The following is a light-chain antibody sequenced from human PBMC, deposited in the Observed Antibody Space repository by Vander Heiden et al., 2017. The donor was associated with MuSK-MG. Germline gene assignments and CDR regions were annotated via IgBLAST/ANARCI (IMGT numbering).Light chain of an antibody. J-gene: IGKJ4*01. CDR1: QSLLHSNGYNY. Sequence: DIVMTQSPLSLPVTPGEQASISCRSSQSLLHSNGYNYLDWYLQKPGQSPQLLIYLGSNRASGVPDRFSGSGSGTDFTLKISRVEAEDVGVYYCRQALQTPLTFGGGTKVDIK. CDR3: RQALQTPLT. V-gene: IGKV2-28*01. CDR2: LGS.